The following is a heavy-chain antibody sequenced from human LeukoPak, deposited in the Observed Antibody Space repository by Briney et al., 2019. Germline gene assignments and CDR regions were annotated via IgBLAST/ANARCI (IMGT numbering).Heavy chain of an antibody. D-gene: IGHD2/OR15-2a*01. V-gene: IGHV1-18*01. CDR1: NYIFSNYG. Sequence: GASVKVSCKTSNYIFSNYGITWVRQAPGQGLEWMGWIGAYSGNSEFAQKFQGRVTMTTDASSGTAYMELTNRTPDDTAVYFCARDSSAFYGSEYFQHWGQGTLVTVSS. CDR3: ARDSSAFYGSEYFQH. J-gene: IGHJ1*01. CDR2: IGAYSGNS.